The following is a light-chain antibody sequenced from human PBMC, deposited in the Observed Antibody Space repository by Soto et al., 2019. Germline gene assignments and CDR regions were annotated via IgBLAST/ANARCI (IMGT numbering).Light chain of an antibody. CDR3: ETWDGNTRV. Sequence: QLVLTQSSSASASLGSSVKLTCTLSSGHSTYIIAWHQQQPGKAPRYLMKLEGSGSYNKGSEVPDRFSGSSSGADRYLTISNLQFEDEADYYCETWDGNTRVFGGGTKLTVL. V-gene: IGLV4-60*02. J-gene: IGLJ3*02. CDR1: SGHSTYI. CDR2: LEGSGSY.